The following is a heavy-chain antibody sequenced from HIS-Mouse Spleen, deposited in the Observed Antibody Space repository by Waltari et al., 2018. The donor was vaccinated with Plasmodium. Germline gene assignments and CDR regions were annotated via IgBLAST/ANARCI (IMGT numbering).Heavy chain of an antibody. Sequence: EVQLVQSGAEVKKPGESLKISCKGSGYSFTSYWIGWVRQMPGKGLEWMGIIYPGDSDTRYSPSFQGQVTISADKSISTAYLQWSSLKASDTAMYYCARRRHDFWSGYLFDYWGQGTLVTVSS. CDR3: ARRRHDFWSGYLFDY. J-gene: IGHJ4*02. D-gene: IGHD3-3*01. CDR2: IYPGDSDT. CDR1: GYSFTSYW. V-gene: IGHV5-51*03.